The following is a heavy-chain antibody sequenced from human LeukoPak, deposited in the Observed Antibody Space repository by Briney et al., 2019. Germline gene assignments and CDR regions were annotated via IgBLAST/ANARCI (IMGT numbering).Heavy chain of an antibody. CDR2: ISYDGTNK. CDR3: ARARSTTVTPPHY. J-gene: IGHJ4*02. V-gene: IGHV3-30*03. Sequence: GGSLRLSCAASEFTFNNYGIHWVRQAPGKGLEWVAVISYDGTNKDYADSVKGRFTISRDNAKNSLYLQMNSLRAEDTAVYYCARARSTTVTPPHYWGQGTLVTVSS. D-gene: IGHD4-17*01. CDR1: EFTFNNYG.